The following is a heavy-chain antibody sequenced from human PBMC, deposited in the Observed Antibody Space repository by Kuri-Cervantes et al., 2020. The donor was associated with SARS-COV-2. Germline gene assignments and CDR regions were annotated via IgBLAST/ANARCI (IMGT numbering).Heavy chain of an antibody. CDR3: ARAAGPAARTSWFDP. J-gene: IGHJ5*02. Sequence: SETLSLTCAVYGGSFSGYYWSWIRQPAGKGLEWIGRIYTSGSTNYNPSLKSRVTISVDTSKNQFSLKLSSVTAADTAVYYCARAAGPAARTSWFDPWGQGTLVTVSS. D-gene: IGHD2-2*01. V-gene: IGHV4-59*10. CDR2: IYTSGST. CDR1: GGSFSGYY.